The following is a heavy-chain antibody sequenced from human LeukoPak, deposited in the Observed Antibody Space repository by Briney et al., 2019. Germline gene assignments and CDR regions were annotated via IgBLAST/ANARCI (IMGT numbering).Heavy chain of an antibody. CDR2: INPNSGGT. CDR1: GYTFTGYY. Sequence: ASVKASCKASGYTFTGYYMHWVRQASGQGLEWMGWINPNSGGTNYAQKFQGRVTMTRDTSISTAYMELSRLRSDDTAVYYCARGDEYHYYYYYMDVWGKGTTVTVSS. CDR3: ARGDEYHYYYYYMDV. V-gene: IGHV1-2*02. D-gene: IGHD2-2*02. J-gene: IGHJ6*03.